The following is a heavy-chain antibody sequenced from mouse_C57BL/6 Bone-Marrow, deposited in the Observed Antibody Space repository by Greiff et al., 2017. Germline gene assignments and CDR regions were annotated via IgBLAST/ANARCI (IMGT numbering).Heavy chain of an antibody. D-gene: IGHD1-1*01. CDR2: IYPRGGNT. V-gene: IGHV1-81*01. Sequence: QVQLQQSGAELARPGASVKLSCKASGYTFTSYGISWVKQRTGQGLEWIGEIYPRGGNTNYNEKFKGKATLTEVKSSSTAYMELRSLTSEDSAVYFCARDYGSSPWFAYWGQGTLVTVSA. CDR3: ARDYGSSPWFAY. J-gene: IGHJ3*01. CDR1: GYTFTSYG.